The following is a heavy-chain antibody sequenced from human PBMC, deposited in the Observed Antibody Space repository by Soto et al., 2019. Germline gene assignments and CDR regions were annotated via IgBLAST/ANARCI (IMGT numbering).Heavy chain of an antibody. V-gene: IGHV2-5*02. J-gene: IGHJ5*02. CDR1: GFSLSTSGVG. CDR3: AHGKPSYDRSGSYARRLDP. Sequence: KESGPTLVKPTQTLTLTCTFSGFSLSTSGVGVGWIRQPPGKALEWLALIYWDDDKRYSPSLKSRLTITKDTSKNQVVLTMTKMQRVDTATYYSAHGKPSYDRSGSYARRLDPEGQGTLVTVSS. CDR2: IYWDDDK. D-gene: IGHD3-22*01.